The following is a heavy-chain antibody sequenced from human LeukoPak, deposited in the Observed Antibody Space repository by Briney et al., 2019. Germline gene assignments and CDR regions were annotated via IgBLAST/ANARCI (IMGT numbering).Heavy chain of an antibody. Sequence: GGSLRLSCAASGFTFSSYEMNWVRQAPGKGLEWVSYISSSRSTRYYADSVKGRFTISRDNAKNSLYLQMNSLRAEDTAVYYCASREMATIVDYWGQGTLFTVSS. CDR1: GFTFSSYE. D-gene: IGHD5-24*01. V-gene: IGHV3-48*03. J-gene: IGHJ4*02. CDR2: ISSSRSTR. CDR3: ASREMATIVDY.